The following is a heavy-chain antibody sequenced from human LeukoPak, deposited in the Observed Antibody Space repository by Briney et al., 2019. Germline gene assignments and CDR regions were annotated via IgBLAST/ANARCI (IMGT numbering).Heavy chain of an antibody. CDR1: GFTFSSYA. CDR2: ISYDGSNK. Sequence: GGSLRLSCAASGFTFSSYAMHWVRQAPGKGLEWVAVISYDGSNKYYADSVKGQFTISRDNSKNTLYLQMNSLRAEDTAVYYAAAGDAFDIWGQGTMVTVSS. V-gene: IGHV3-30*04. CDR3: AAGDAFDI. D-gene: IGHD6-13*01. J-gene: IGHJ3*02.